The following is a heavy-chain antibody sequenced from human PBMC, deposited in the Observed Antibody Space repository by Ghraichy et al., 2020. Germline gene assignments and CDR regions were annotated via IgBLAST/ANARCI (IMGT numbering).Heavy chain of an antibody. CDR2: IYYSGST. V-gene: IGHV4-59*01. D-gene: IGHD5-18*01. J-gene: IGHJ4*02. Sequence: ESLNISCTVSGGSISSYYWSWIRQPPGKGLEWIGYIYYSGSTNYNPSLKSRVTISVDTSKNQFSLKLSSVTAADTAVYYCAREGGLAMAIDYWGQGTLVTVSS. CDR1: GGSISSYY. CDR3: AREGGLAMAIDY.